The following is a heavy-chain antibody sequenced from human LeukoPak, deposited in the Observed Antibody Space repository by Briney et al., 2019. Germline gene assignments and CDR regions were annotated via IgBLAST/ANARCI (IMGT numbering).Heavy chain of an antibody. CDR2: IYYSGST. CDR3: ARGGAGDFDY. CDR1: GGSISSYY. D-gene: IGHD1-26*01. Sequence: SETLSLTCTVSGGSISSYYWSWIRQPPGKGLEWIGYIYYSGSTNYNPSLKSRVTISVDTSKNQFSLKLSSVTAADTAVYYCARGGAGDFDYWGQGTLVTVSS. J-gene: IGHJ4*01. V-gene: IGHV4-59*01.